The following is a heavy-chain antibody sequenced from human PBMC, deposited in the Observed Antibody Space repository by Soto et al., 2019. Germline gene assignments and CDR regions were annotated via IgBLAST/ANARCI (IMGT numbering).Heavy chain of an antibody. CDR3: AWQDSSGWHYDAFDI. V-gene: IGHV3-48*02. Sequence: GGSLRLSCAASGFTFSSYSMNWVRQAPGKGLEWVSYISSSSSTIYYADSLKGRFTISRDNAKNSLYLQMNSLRDEDTAVYYCAWQDSSGWHYDAFDIWGQGTMVTVSS. CDR2: ISSSSSTI. D-gene: IGHD6-19*01. CDR1: GFTFSSYS. J-gene: IGHJ3*02.